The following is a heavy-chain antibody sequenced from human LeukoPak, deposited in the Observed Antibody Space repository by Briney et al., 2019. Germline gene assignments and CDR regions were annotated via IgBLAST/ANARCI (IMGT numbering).Heavy chain of an antibody. V-gene: IGHV1-3*01. CDR2: INAGNGNT. CDR3: ARVSGYSSSDY. D-gene: IGHD6-6*01. CDR1: GYTFTSYA. J-gene: IGHJ4*02. Sequence: ASVKVSCKASGYTFTSYAMHWVRQAPGQRLEWMGWINAGNGNTKYSQKFQGRVTITADESTSTAYMELSSLRSEDTAVYYCARVSGYSSSDYWGQGTLVTVSS.